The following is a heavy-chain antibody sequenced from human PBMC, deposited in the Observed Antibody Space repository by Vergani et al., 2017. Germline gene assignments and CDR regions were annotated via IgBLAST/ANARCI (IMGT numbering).Heavy chain of an antibody. V-gene: IGHV2-5*01. D-gene: IGHD6-13*01. CDR3: AREGGKAAGYFDL. Sequence: QITLKESSPTLVKPTQTLTLTCTLSGFSLTTPGVGVAWIRQPPGKALEWLAIIYWNDAVRYRPSLNNRLTITKDTAKNQVILTMTKMDPVDTCTYYCAREGGKAAGYFDLWGPGSLVTVSS. CDR1: GFSLTTPGVG. J-gene: IGHJ4*02. CDR2: IYWNDAV.